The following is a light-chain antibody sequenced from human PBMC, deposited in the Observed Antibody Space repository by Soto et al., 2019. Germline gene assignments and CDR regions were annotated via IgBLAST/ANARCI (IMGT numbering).Light chain of an antibody. CDR3: QQYNSYSPYT. J-gene: IGKJ2*01. Sequence: DIPMTQSPSTLSASVGDRVTITYRASQSISSWLAWYQQKPGKAPKLLIYKASSLESGVPSRFSGSGSGTEFTLTISSLQPDDFATYYCQQYNSYSPYTFGQGTKLEIK. CDR2: KAS. V-gene: IGKV1-5*03. CDR1: QSISSW.